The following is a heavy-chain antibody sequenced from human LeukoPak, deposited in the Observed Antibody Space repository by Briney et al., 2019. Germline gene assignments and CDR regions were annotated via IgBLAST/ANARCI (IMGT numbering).Heavy chain of an antibody. Sequence: SRTLSLICTVSGGSISSGSYYWSWIRQPDGKGLEWIGRSYIRGSTDYNPSLKSRVTISVDTSKNQFSLKLNSVTAADTAVYYCARIGYGSGSPTNLWGQGTLVTVSS. D-gene: IGHD3-10*01. CDR2: SYIRGST. CDR3: ARIGYGSGSPTNL. J-gene: IGHJ5*02. CDR1: GGSISSGSYY. V-gene: IGHV4-61*02.